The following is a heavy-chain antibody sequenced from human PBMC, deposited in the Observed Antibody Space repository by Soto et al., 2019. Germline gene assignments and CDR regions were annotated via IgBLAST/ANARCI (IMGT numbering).Heavy chain of an antibody. J-gene: IGHJ4*02. D-gene: IGHD3-9*01. CDR3: ASVAGLHYFDRSYFDY. V-gene: IGHV1-69*12. CDR2: IIPIFGTA. CDR1: GGTFSSYA. Sequence: QVQLVQSGAEVKKPGSSVKVSCKASGGTFSSYAISWVRQAPGQGLEWMGGIIPIFGTANYAQMFHGRVTITAEESTRTADMGLSSLISEDTAGYYCASVAGLHYFDRSYFDYWCQGTLVTVS.